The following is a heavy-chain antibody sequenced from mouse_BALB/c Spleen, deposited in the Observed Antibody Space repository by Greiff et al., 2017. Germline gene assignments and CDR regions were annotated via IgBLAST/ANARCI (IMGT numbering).Heavy chain of an antibody. CDR3: ARSTVVAPGFAY. CDR1: GYSFTSYW. D-gene: IGHD1-1*01. J-gene: IGHJ3*01. V-gene: IGHV1S126*01. CDR2: IDPSDSET. Sequence: VQLQQSGPQLVRPGASVKISCKASGYSFTSYWMHWVKQRPGQGLEWIGMIDPSDSETRLNQKFKDKATLTVDKSSSTAYMQLSSPTSEDSAVYYCARSTVVAPGFAYWGQGTLVTVSA.